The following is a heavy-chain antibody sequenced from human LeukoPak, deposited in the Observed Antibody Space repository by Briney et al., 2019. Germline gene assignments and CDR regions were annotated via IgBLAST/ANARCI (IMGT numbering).Heavy chain of an antibody. CDR1: GYTFTSYD. D-gene: IGHD2-2*01. V-gene: IGHV1-8*03. CDR3: ARGRRCSSTSCFREWFDP. CDR2: MNHNSGNT. Sequence: AAVKVSCKASGYTFTSYDINWVRQAAGQGLEWMGWMNHNSGNTGYAQKFQGRVTITSNTSINTVYMELSSLRSEDSAVYYCARGRRCSSTSCFREWFDPWGQGKLVTVSS. J-gene: IGHJ5*02.